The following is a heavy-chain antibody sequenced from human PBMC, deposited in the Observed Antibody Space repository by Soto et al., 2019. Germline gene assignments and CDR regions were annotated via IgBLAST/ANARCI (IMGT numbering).Heavy chain of an antibody. D-gene: IGHD6-13*01. CDR1: GFTFSSYS. CDR2: ISSSSSYI. Sequence: PGGSLRLSCAASGFTFSSYSMNWVRQAPGKGLEWVSSISSSSSYIYYADSVKGRFTISRDNAKNSPYLQMNSLRAEDTAVYYCASDPGYSSSWYRAGGYWGQGTLVTVSS. J-gene: IGHJ4*02. V-gene: IGHV3-21*01. CDR3: ASDPGYSSSWYRAGGY.